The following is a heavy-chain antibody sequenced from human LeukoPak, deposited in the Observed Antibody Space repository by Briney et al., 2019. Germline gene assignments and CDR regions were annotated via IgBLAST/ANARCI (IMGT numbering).Heavy chain of an antibody. D-gene: IGHD2-21*02. Sequence: GGSLRLSCAASGFTFSSYGMHWVRQAPGKGLEWVAVISYDGSNKYYADSVKGRFTTSRDNSKNTLYLQMNSLRAEDTAVYYCAKLPWGDHDLFDYWGQGTLVTVSS. J-gene: IGHJ4*02. CDR2: ISYDGSNK. V-gene: IGHV3-30*18. CDR3: AKLPWGDHDLFDY. CDR1: GFTFSSYG.